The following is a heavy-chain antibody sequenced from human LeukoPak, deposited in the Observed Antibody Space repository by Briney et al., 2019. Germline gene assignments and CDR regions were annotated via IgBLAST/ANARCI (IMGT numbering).Heavy chain of an antibody. Sequence: AASVKVSCKASGYTFTSYAMNWVRQAPGQGLEWMGWINTNTGNPTYAQGFTGRFVFSLDTSVSTAYLQISSLKAEDTAVYYCAISSALPGPDYYMDVWGKGTTVTVSS. CDR3: AISSALPGPDYYMDV. V-gene: IGHV7-4-1*02. CDR2: INTNTGNP. J-gene: IGHJ6*03. CDR1: GYTFTSYA. D-gene: IGHD6-6*01.